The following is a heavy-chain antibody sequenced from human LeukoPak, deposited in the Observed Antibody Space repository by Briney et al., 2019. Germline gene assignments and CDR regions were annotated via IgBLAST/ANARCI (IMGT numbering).Heavy chain of an antibody. CDR2: ISSSSSTI. Sequence: GGSLRLSCAASGFTFSSYSMNWVRQAPGKGLEWVSYISSSSSTIYYADSVKGRFTISRDNAKNSLYLQMNSLRAEDTAVYYCARLVASSGSYYYYYYMDVWGPGTLVTVSS. CDR1: GFTFSSYS. V-gene: IGHV3-48*01. J-gene: IGHJ6*03. CDR3: ARLVASSGSYYYYYYMDV. D-gene: IGHD1-26*01.